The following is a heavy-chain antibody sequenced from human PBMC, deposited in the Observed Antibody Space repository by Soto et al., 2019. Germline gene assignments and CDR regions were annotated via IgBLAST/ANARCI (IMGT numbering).Heavy chain of an antibody. Sequence: QVQLQQWGAGLLKPSETLSLTCAVYGGSFSGYYWSWIRQPPGKGLEWIGEINHSGSTNYNPSLKSRVTISVDTSKNQFSLKLSSVTAADTAVYYCARGRALVRYYYYYMDVWGKGTTVTVSS. J-gene: IGHJ6*03. D-gene: IGHD2-8*01. CDR3: ARGRALVRYYYYYMDV. CDR2: INHSGST. CDR1: GGSFSGYY. V-gene: IGHV4-34*01.